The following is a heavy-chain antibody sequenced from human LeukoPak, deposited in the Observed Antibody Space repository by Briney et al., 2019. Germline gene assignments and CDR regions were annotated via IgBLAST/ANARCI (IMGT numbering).Heavy chain of an antibody. J-gene: IGHJ4*02. D-gene: IGHD3-16*01. CDR2: INPVGGGT. Sequence: ASVKVSCKASGYTFTDHYMLWVRQAPGQGLEWMGIINPVGGGTTYAQHFQGRVTMTRDTSTSTVYMELRSLRSEDTAVYYCERDFRATFGGVMASAFDYWGQGTLVTVSP. CDR1: GYTFTDHY. V-gene: IGHV1-46*01. CDR3: ERDFRATFGGVMASAFDY.